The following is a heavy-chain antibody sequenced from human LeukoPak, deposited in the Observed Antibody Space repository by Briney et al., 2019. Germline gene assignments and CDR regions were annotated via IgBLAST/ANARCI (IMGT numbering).Heavy chain of an antibody. CDR2: ISSSSSYI. J-gene: IGHJ4*02. Sequence: GGSLRLSCAASGFIFSSYSMNWVRQAPGKGLEWVSSISSSSSYIYYADSVKGRFTISRDNAKNSLYLQMNSLRAEDTAVYYCARDDILTGPFDYWGQGTLVTVSS. V-gene: IGHV3-21*01. D-gene: IGHD3-9*01. CDR1: GFIFSSYS. CDR3: ARDDILTGPFDY.